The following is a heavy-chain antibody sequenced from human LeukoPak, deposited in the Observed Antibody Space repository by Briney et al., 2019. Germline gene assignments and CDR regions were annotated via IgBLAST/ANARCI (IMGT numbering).Heavy chain of an antibody. CDR2: INPRNGDT. Sequence: AAVTVSCTASGYPFTGYYVHWVRQAPGHGGEWMGWINPRNGDTHSAQTFQGRASMTGDTSITTAYMELSSLTSDDTAVYYCAREQQPATYDYWGQGTLVTVSS. CDR3: AREQQPATYDY. J-gene: IGHJ4*02. V-gene: IGHV1-2*02. CDR1: GYPFTGYY. D-gene: IGHD6-13*01.